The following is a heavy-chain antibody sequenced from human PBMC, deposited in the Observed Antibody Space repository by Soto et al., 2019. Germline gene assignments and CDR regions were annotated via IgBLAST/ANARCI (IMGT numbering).Heavy chain of an antibody. CDR3: ARIKLVDFFFINVDVYDMDV. Sequence: GGSLRLSCAASGFTLSNYAVNWVRQAPGKGLECFSYISSDISYISHGVSGKGRFTISRDNASNSVFLHMNSLRDEDTAVYYFARIKLVDFFFINVDVYDMDVWGQGTPVTVSS. J-gene: IGHJ6*02. CDR2: ISSDISYI. CDR1: GFTLSNYA. V-gene: IGHV3-21*05. D-gene: IGHD2-15*01.